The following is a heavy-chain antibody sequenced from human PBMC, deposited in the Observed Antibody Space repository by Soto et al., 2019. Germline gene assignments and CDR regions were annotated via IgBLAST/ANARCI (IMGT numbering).Heavy chain of an antibody. CDR2: INAGNGNT. D-gene: IGHD5-18*01. Sequence: GASVKVSCKASGYSFTSYAMHWVRQAPGQRLEWMGWINAGNGNTKYSQKFQGRVTITRDTSASTAYMELNSLRAEDTAVYYCARGRSRYSYGPVHGMDVWGQGTTVTVSS. J-gene: IGHJ6*02. CDR3: ARGRSRYSYGPVHGMDV. CDR1: GYSFTSYA. V-gene: IGHV1-3*01.